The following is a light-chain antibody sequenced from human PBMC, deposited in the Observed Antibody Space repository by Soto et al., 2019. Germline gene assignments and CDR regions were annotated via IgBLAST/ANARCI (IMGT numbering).Light chain of an antibody. CDR3: QQHNNWPLT. J-gene: IGKJ4*01. Sequence: EIVMTQSPATPSVSPGERATLSCTASQSVSSNLAWYQQKPGQAPRLLVYGASTRATGIPARFSGSGSGTQFTLTISSLQSEDFAVYYCQQHNNWPLTFGGGTKVDIK. V-gene: IGKV3-15*01. CDR2: GAS. CDR1: QSVSSN.